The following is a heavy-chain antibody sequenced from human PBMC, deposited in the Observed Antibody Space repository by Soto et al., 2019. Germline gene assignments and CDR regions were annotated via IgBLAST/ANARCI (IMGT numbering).Heavy chain of an antibody. CDR3: ATDSNYDVSNSF. D-gene: IGHD3-3*01. V-gene: IGHV1-69*13. CDR1: GGTLNNYA. CDR2: ILPVSAPP. J-gene: IGHJ4*02. Sequence: ASVNVSFKASGGTLNNYAINWVRQAPGQGLEWMGGILPVSAPPDYAQKFQGRVSITADHSTSTVYMELSRLKSDDTAVYFCATDSNYDVSNSFWGQGTLVTVSS.